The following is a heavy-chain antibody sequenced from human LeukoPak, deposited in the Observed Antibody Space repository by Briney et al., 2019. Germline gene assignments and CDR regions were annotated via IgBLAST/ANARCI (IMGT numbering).Heavy chain of an antibody. D-gene: IGHD6-19*01. CDR2: ISSTSSLI. CDR1: GFIVSNNY. CDR3: ARYNSGWNDY. V-gene: IGHV3-21*01. Sequence: GESLRLSCAASGFIVSNNYMTWVRQAPGKGLEWVSSISSTSSLIWYADSLKGRFTISRDNAKNSLYLQMDSLRAEDTAVYYCARYNSGWNDYWGQGTLVTVSS. J-gene: IGHJ4*02.